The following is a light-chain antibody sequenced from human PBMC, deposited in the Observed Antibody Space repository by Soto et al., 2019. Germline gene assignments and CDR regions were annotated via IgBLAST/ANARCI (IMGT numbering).Light chain of an antibody. CDR1: QSVSSN. V-gene: IGKV3-15*01. Sequence: EIVMTQSLATLSVSPGERATLSCRASQSVSSNLAWYQQKPGQAPRLLIYAASTRATGIPARFSGSGSGTDFTLTISSLQSEDFAVYYCQHYNNWPPWTFGQGTKVEIK. J-gene: IGKJ1*01. CDR3: QHYNNWPPWT. CDR2: AAS.